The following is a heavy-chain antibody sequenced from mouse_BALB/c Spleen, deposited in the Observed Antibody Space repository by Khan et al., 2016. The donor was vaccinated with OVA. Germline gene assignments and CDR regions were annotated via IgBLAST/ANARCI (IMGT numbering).Heavy chain of an antibody. V-gene: IGHV1-87*01. CDR3: ARGGTARASWFVY. D-gene: IGHD3-1*01. CDR1: GYTFTSYW. CDR2: IYPGDGDT. J-gene: IGHJ3*01. Sequence: QIQLVQSGAELARPGASVKLSCKASGYTFTSYWMQWVKQRPGQGLEWIGAIYPGDGDTRYTQKFKGKATLTADKSSSTAYMQLSSLASEDSAVYYCARGGTARASWFVYWGQGTLVTVSA.